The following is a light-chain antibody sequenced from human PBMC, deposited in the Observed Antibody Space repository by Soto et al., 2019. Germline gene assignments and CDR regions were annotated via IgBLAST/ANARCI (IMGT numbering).Light chain of an antibody. Sequence: QSVLTQPPSASETPGQRGTISCSGGNSNIGGDTVNWYQKLPGPAPKLLIYNNDQRPSGVPDRFSGSKSGTSASLAISGLQSEDEAHYYCATWDDSLNAVVFGGGTKVTVL. V-gene: IGLV1-44*01. J-gene: IGLJ2*01. CDR3: ATWDDSLNAVV. CDR1: NSNIGGDT. CDR2: NND.